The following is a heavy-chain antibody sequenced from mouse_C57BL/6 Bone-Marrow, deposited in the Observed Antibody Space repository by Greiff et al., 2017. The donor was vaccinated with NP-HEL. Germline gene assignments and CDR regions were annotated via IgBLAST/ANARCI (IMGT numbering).Heavy chain of an antibody. Sequence: QVQLKESGAELVRPGASVKLSCKASGYTFTDYYITWVKQRPGQGLAWIARIYPGSGNTYYNEKFKGKATLTAEKSSSTAYMQLSSLTSEDSAVYFCARGGLWYFDVWGTGTTVTVSS. V-gene: IGHV1-76*01. CDR1: GYTFTDYY. CDR2: IYPGSGNT. J-gene: IGHJ1*03. CDR3: ARGGLWYFDV.